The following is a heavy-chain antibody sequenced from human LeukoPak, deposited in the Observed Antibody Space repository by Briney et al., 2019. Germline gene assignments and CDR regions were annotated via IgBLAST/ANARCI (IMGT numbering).Heavy chain of an antibody. CDR1: GYSITSGYY. D-gene: IGHD1-26*01. CDR3: ARTHFDSGHY. CDR2: IYYSGST. V-gene: IGHV4-31*03. J-gene: IGHJ4*02. Sequence: SETLSLTCTVSGYSITSGYYWSWIRQHPGKGLEWIGYIYYSGSTYYNPSLKSRVTISVDTSKNQFSLKLSSVTAADTAVYYCARTHFDSGHYWGQGTLVTVSS.